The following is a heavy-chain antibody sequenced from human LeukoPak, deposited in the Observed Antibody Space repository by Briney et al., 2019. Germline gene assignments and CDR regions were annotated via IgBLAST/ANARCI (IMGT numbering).Heavy chain of an antibody. V-gene: IGHV1-2*02. Sequence: GGSVKVSCKVSGYTLTELSMHWVRPAPGKGLEWMGWINPNSGGTNYAQKFQGRVTMTRDTSISTAYMELSRLRSDDTAVYYCARVWVSGSPVAFDYWGQGTLVTVSS. CDR1: GYTLTELS. D-gene: IGHD1-26*01. CDR3: ARVWVSGSPVAFDY. J-gene: IGHJ4*02. CDR2: INPNSGGT.